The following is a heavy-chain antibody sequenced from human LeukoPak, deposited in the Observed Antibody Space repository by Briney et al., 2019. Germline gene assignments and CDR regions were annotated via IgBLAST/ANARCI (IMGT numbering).Heavy chain of an antibody. CDR3: ARGSALAARDY. V-gene: IGHV7-4-1*02. CDR2: INTNTGNP. J-gene: IGHJ4*02. Sequence: ASVKVSCKASGYTFTNHAMNWVRQAPGQGLEWMGWINTNTGNPTYAQGFTGRFVFSLDTSVSTAYLQISSLKAEDTAVYYCARGSALAARDYWGQGTLVTVSS. CDR1: GYTFTNHA. D-gene: IGHD6-6*01.